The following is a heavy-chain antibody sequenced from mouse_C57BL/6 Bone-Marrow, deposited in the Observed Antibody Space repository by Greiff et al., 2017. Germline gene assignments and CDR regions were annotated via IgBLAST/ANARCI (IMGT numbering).Heavy chain of an antibody. CDR3: ARDECYWYFDV. CDR2: ISDGGSYT. V-gene: IGHV5-4*01. J-gene: IGHJ1*03. Sequence: EVQLVESGGGLVKPGGSLKLSCAASGFTFSSYAMSWVRQTPEKRLAWVATISDGGSYTYYPDNVKGRFTISRDNAKNNLYLQMSHLKSEDTAMYYCARDECYWYFDVWGTGTTVTVSS. CDR1: GFTFSSYA.